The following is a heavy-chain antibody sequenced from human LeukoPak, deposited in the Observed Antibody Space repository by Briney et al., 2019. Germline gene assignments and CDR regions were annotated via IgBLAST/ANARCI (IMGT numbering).Heavy chain of an antibody. Sequence: PGGSLRLSCAASGFTFSSYWMSWVRQAPGKGLEWVANIKQDGSEKYYVDSVKGRFTISRDNAKNSLYLQMNSLRAEDTAVYYCARGGGSRTDNYYFDYWGQGTLVTVSS. CDR2: IKQDGSEK. CDR3: ARGGGSRTDNYYFDY. D-gene: IGHD6-13*01. J-gene: IGHJ4*02. V-gene: IGHV3-7*01. CDR1: GFTFSSYW.